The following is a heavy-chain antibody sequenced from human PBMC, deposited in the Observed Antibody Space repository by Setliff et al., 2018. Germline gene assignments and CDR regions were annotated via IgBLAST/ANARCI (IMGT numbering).Heavy chain of an antibody. V-gene: IGHV5-51*01. J-gene: IGHJ5*02. D-gene: IGHD3-10*01. CDR1: GYSFSTCW. CDR2: IYPGDSIT. Sequence: GESLKISWQGSGYSFSTCWIGWVRQMPGKGLEWMGTIYPGDSITRYSPSFQGQVTISVDKSINTAYLQWSSLRASDTAIYYCARHPYYYGSGTYLDNNNRWFDPWGQGTLVTVSS. CDR3: ARHPYYYGSGTYLDNNNRWFDP.